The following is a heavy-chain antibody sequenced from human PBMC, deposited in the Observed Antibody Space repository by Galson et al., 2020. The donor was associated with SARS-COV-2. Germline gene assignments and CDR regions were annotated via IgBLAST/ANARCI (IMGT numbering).Heavy chain of an antibody. CDR1: GYTFSSFG. V-gene: IGHV1-18*01. CDR3: AREDRQGVFITPGDYGMDV. Sequence: ASVKVSCKASGYTFSSFGISWVRQAPGQGLERMGWISPYSGNKNYEQKFQGRVTMTTDTSTSTAYMELRSLRSDDTGVYYCAREDRQGVFITPGDYGMDVWGQGTTVTVSS. D-gene: IGHD3-22*01. CDR2: ISPYSGNK. J-gene: IGHJ6*02.